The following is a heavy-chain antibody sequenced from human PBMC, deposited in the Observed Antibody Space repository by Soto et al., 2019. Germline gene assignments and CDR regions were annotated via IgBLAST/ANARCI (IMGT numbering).Heavy chain of an antibody. J-gene: IGHJ3*02. CDR2: ISGSGGST. D-gene: IGHD1-20*01. V-gene: IGHV3-23*01. Sequence: GSLRLSCAASVFTVSSYAMSWVRQAPGKGLEWVSAISGSGGSTYYAGSVKGRFTISRDNSKNTLYLQMNSLRAEDTAVYYCAKDQSITGTANDAFDIWGQGTMVTVSS. CDR3: AKDQSITGTANDAFDI. CDR1: VFTVSSYA.